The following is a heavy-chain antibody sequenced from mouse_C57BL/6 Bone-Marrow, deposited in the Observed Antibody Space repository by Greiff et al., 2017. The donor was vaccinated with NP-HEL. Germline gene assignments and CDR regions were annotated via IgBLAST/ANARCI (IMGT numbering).Heavy chain of an antibody. CDR1: GFTFSSYG. CDR2: ISSGGSYT. CDR3: ARQGDVGFAY. Sequence: EVQLMESGGDLVKPGGSLKLSCAASGFTFSSYGMSWVRQTPDKRLEWVATISSGGSYTYYPDSVKGRFTISRDNAKNTLYLQMSSLKSEDTAMYYCARQGDVGFAYWGQGTLVTVSA. V-gene: IGHV5-6*01. J-gene: IGHJ3*01.